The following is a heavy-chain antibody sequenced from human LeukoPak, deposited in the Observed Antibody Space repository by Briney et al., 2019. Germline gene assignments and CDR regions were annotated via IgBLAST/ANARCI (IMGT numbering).Heavy chain of an antibody. CDR2: IRYDGSNK. D-gene: IGHD6-19*01. CDR3: ARALYNHGWFPDYFDS. CDR1: GFTFSSYG. J-gene: IGHJ4*02. V-gene: IGHV3-30*02. Sequence: GGSLRLSCAASGFTFSSYGTHWVRQAPGKGLEWVAFIRYDGSNKYYADSVKGPFTISRDNSKNALYLHMSRLTPQDTAVYYCARALYNHGWFPDYFDSWGQGTLVTVSS.